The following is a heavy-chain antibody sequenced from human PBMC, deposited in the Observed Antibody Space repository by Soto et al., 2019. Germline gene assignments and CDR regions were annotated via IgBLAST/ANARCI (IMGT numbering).Heavy chain of an antibody. V-gene: IGHV1-18*01. D-gene: IGHD2-15*01. CDR2: ISAYNGKT. CDR3: SRARRDIVLSWAYGMDV. J-gene: IGHJ6*02. Sequence: QVQLVQSGAEVKKPGASVKVSCKASGYTFTSYGISWVRQAPGQGLEWMGWISAYNGKTNYAQKLQGRVTMTTDTSTSTAYMELRSLRSDDTAVYYCSRARRDIVLSWAYGMDVWGQGTTVTVSS. CDR1: GYTFTSYG.